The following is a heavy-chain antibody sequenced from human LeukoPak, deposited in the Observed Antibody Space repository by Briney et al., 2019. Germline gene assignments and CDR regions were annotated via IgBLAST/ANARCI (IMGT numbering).Heavy chain of an antibody. CDR3: AKDRGQLRVGAFDI. Sequence: GGSLRLSCAASGFTVSSNEMSWVRQAPGKGLEWVSAISGSGGSTYYADSVKGRFTISRDNSKNTLYLQMNSLRAEDTAVYYCAKDRGQLRVGAFDIWGQGTMVTVSS. CDR2: ISGSGGST. CDR1: GFTVSSNE. J-gene: IGHJ3*02. D-gene: IGHD2-2*01. V-gene: IGHV3-23*01.